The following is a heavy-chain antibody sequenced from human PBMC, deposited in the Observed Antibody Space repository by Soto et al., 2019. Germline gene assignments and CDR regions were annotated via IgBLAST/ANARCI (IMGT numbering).Heavy chain of an antibody. CDR2: IYYSGSA. CDR1: GGSISSYY. D-gene: IGHD3-9*01. J-gene: IGHJ6*03. CDR3: ARTVSGRETYYDVLIGYYTQGDYYLDG. Sequence: SETLSLTCTVSGGSISSYYWSWLRQPAGKGLEWIGYIYYSGSASYNPSLKSRVTISVDTSKNQFSLKLSSVTAADTAVYYCARTVSGRETYYDVLIGYYTQGDYYLDGCGKENKVTVYS. V-gene: IGHV4-59*08.